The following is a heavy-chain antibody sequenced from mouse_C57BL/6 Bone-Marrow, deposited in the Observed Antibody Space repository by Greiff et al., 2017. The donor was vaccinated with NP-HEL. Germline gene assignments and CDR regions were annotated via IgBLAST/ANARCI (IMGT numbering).Heavy chain of an antibody. Sequence: EVQLQQSGPELVKPGASVKISCKASGYTFTDYYMNWVKQSHGKSLEWIGDINPNNGGTSYIQKFKGKATLTVDKSSSTAYMELRSLTSEDSAVYYCARRLTTVVDYWGQGTTLTVSS. J-gene: IGHJ2*01. CDR3: ARRLTTVVDY. CDR1: GYTFTDYY. V-gene: IGHV1-26*01. D-gene: IGHD1-1*01. CDR2: INPNNGGT.